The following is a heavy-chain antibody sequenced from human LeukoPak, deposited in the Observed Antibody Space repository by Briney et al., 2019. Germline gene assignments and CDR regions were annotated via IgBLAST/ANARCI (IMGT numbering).Heavy chain of an antibody. D-gene: IGHD6-6*01. V-gene: IGHV4-31*03. CDR2: IYYSGST. Sequence: LQTLSLTCTVSGGSISSGGYYWSWIRQHPGKGLEWIGYIYYSGSTYYNPSLKSRVTISVDTSKNQFSLKLSSVTAADTAVYYCAREKSDSSSSAGYYYYYYMDVWGKGTTVTVSS. CDR3: AREKSDSSSSAGYYYYYYMDV. CDR1: GGSISSGGYY. J-gene: IGHJ6*03.